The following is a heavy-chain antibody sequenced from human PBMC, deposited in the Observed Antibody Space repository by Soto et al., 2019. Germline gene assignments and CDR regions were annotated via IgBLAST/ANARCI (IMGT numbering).Heavy chain of an antibody. CDR2: ISYDGSNK. V-gene: IGHV3-30*18. CDR3: AKDRPSGSRPYYYGMDV. Sequence: QVQLVESGGGVVQPGRSLRLSCAASGFTFSSYGMHWVRQAPGKRLEWVAVISYDGSNKYYADSVKGRFTISRDNSKNTLYLQMNSLRAEDTAVYYCAKDRPSGSRPYYYGMDVWGQGTTVTVSS. CDR1: GFTFSSYG. D-gene: IGHD1-26*01. J-gene: IGHJ6*02.